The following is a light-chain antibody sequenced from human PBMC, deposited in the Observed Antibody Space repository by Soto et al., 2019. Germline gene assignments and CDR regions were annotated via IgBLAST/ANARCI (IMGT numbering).Light chain of an antibody. CDR3: QVWDSSSDHYV. V-gene: IGLV3-21*02. Sequence: SYELTQPPSVSVAPGQTARITCGGNNIGPKSVHWYQQKPGQAPVLVVYDDSYRPSGIPERFSGSKSGNTATLTISRVEAGDEADYYCQVWDSSSDHYVFGTGTKLT. CDR2: DDS. J-gene: IGLJ1*01. CDR1: NIGPKS.